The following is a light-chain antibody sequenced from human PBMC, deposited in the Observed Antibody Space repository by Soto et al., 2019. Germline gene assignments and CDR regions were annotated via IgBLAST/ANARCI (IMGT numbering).Light chain of an antibody. Sequence: QSVLTQPPSASGTPGQTVTISCSGSRSNIGSNTVHWYQQLPGTAPKLLIYNNNQRPSVVPDRFSGSKSGTSASLAISGLQSEDEADYYCAAWDDSLLFGGGTKLTVL. CDR2: NNN. J-gene: IGLJ2*01. CDR3: AAWDDSLL. V-gene: IGLV1-44*01. CDR1: RSNIGSNT.